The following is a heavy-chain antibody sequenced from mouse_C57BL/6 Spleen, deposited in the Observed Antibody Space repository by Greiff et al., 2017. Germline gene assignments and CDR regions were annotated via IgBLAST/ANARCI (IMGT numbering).Heavy chain of an antibody. CDR1: GYTFTSYW. Sequence: VQLQQPGAELVRPGSSVKLSCKASGYTFTSYWMHWVKQRPIQGLEWIGNIDPSDSETHYNQKFKDKATLTVDKSSSTAYMQLSSLTSEDSAVYYCAREGPYYSNLGFAYWGQGTLVTVSA. V-gene: IGHV1-52*01. CDR3: AREGPYYSNLGFAY. D-gene: IGHD2-5*01. CDR2: IDPSDSET. J-gene: IGHJ3*01.